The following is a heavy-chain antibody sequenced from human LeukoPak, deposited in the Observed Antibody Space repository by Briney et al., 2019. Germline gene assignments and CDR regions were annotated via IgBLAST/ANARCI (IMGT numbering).Heavy chain of an antibody. Sequence: GASVKVSCKASGYTFTSYYMHWVRQAPGQGLEWMGIINPSGGSTSYAQEFQGRVTMTRDTSTSTVYMELSSLRSEDTAVYYCARGPPIVVVPAAIMDFDYWGQGTLVTVSS. CDR1: GYTFTSYY. D-gene: IGHD2-2*02. CDR3: ARGPPIVVVPAAIMDFDY. CDR2: INPSGGST. V-gene: IGHV1-46*01. J-gene: IGHJ4*02.